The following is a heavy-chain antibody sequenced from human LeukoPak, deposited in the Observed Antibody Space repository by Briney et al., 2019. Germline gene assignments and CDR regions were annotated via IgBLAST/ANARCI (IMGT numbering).Heavy chain of an antibody. J-gene: IGHJ5*02. CDR1: GYTFTGYY. V-gene: IGHV1-2*02. D-gene: IGHD4-17*01. Sequence: ASVKVSCKASGYTFTGYYMHWVRQAPGQGLEWMGWINPNSGGTNYAQKFQGRVTMTRDTSISTAYMELSRLRSDDTAVYYCAREYGDYSADWFDPWGQGTLVTVSS. CDR2: INPNSGGT. CDR3: AREYGDYSADWFDP.